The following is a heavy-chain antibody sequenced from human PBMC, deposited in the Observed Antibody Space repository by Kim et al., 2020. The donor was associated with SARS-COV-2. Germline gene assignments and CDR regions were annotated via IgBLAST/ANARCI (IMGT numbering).Heavy chain of an antibody. CDR2: IYTGATT. Sequence: GGSLRLSCAASGFFVSNTYLSWFRQAPGKGLEWVSVIYTGATTYYADSVRGRFTISRDNSRNTVYLQMNSLRAEDTAVYYCARLGPVTANYYYGMDVWGQGTTVTVSS. V-gene: IGHV3-53*01. J-gene: IGHJ6*02. D-gene: IGHD2-21*02. CDR3: ARLGPVTANYYYGMDV. CDR1: GFFVSNTY.